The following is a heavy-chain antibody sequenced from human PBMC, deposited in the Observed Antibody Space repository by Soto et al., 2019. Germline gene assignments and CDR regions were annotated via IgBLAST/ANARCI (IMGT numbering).Heavy chain of an antibody. J-gene: IGHJ3*02. D-gene: IGHD1-1*01. V-gene: IGHV1-2*04. CDR2: INPNSGGT. CDR3: ARGMTWNQPPRDPFAI. Sequence: ASVRVSCKASGYTFTGYYMHWVRQAPGQGLEWMGWINPNSGGTNYAQKFQGWVTMTRDTSINTAYMELSRPRSDDTAVYYCARGMTWNQPPRDPFAIWGQGTMVTVSS. CDR1: GYTFTGYY.